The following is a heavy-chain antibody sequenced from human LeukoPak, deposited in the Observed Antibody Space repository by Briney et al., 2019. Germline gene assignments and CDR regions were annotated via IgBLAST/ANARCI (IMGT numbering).Heavy chain of an antibody. V-gene: IGHV3-30*04. D-gene: IGHD1-14*01. Sequence: GGSLRLSCAASGFTFSSYAMHWVRQAPGKGLEWVALISYAGNIKYYADSVKGRFIISRDNSKNTLYLQMNSLRAEDTAVYYCARDPQFPDNYYYYMDVWGKGTTVTVSS. J-gene: IGHJ6*03. CDR1: GFTFSSYA. CDR2: ISYAGNIK. CDR3: ARDPQFPDNYYYYMDV.